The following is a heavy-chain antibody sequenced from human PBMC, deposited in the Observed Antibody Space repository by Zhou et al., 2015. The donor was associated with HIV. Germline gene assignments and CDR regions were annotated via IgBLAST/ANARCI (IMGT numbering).Heavy chain of an antibody. CDR1: GYTFTSYD. J-gene: IGHJ6*02. CDR3: ARVSYSGRYYGMDI. V-gene: IGHV1-8*01. CDR2: MNPNSGNT. D-gene: IGHD2-21*01. Sequence: QVQLVQSGAEVKKPGASVKVSCKASGYTFTSYDINWVRQATGQGLEWMGWMNPNSGNTGYAQKFQGRVTMTRNTSISTAYMELSSLRSDDTAVYYCARVSYSGRYYGMDIWGQGTTVTVSS.